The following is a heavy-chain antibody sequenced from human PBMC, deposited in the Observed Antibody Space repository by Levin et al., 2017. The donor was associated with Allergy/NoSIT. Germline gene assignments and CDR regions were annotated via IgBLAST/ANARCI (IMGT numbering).Heavy chain of an antibody. CDR3: ARGADCSGGSCYSGIIDI. CDR2: IYHSGST. CDR1: GGSIRSSNW. J-gene: IGHJ3*02. D-gene: IGHD2-15*01. Sequence: SQTLSLTCAVSGGSIRSSNWWSWVRQPPGKGLEWIGEIYHSGSTNYNPSLKSRVTISVDKSKNQFSLKLSSVTAADTAVYYCARGADCSGGSCYSGIIDIWGQGTMVTVSS. V-gene: IGHV4-4*02.